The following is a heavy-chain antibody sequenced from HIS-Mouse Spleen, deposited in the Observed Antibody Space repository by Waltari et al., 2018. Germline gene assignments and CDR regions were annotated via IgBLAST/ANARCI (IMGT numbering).Heavy chain of an antibody. Sequence: EVQLVESGGGLVQPGGSLRLSCAASGFTFSSYWMSWVRQAPGKGRGWVANIKQEGSEKYYVDSVKGRFTISRDNAKNSLYLQMNSLRAEDTAVYYCARVGNFWSGTYWGQGTLVTVSS. D-gene: IGHD3-3*01. CDR1: GFTFSSYW. V-gene: IGHV3-7*01. CDR2: IKQEGSEK. CDR3: ARVGNFWSGTY. J-gene: IGHJ4*02.